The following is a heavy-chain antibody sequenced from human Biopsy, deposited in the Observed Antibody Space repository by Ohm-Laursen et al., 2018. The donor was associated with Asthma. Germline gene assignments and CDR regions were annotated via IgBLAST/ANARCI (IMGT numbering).Heavy chain of an antibody. CDR2: IAFDGSNK. CDR3: AKDVFPGWELRRGPDY. J-gene: IGHJ4*02. CDR1: GFTFSNYG. Sequence: SLRLSCAASGFTFSNYGMHWVRQAPGKGLDWVAVIAFDGSNKNYTDSVKSRFTIPRDNSRNTLHLQMNSLRAEDTAVYYCAKDVFPGWELRRGPDYWGQGTLVTVSS. V-gene: IGHV3-30*18. D-gene: IGHD1-26*01.